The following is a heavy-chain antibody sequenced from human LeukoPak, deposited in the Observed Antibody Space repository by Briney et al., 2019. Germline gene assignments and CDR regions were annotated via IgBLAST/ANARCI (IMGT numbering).Heavy chain of an antibody. CDR2: IDHSGST. CDR3: ARGLRFHVGSGNWFDL. J-gene: IGHJ5*02. D-gene: IGHD3-10*01. CDR1: GGTFRGYY. V-gene: IGHV4-34*01. Sequence: PSETLSLTCAVSGGTFRGYYWSWIRQPPGEGLARIGEIDHSGSTNYNPSLESRVTLSVDTSKNQVSLNLNSVAAADTAVYYCARGLRFHVGSGNWFDLWAREPWSPSPQ.